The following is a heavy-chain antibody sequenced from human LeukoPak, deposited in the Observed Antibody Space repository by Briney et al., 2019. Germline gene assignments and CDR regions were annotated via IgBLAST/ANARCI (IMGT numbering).Heavy chain of an antibody. Sequence: GGSLRLSCAASGFTFSSYGMHWVRQAPGKGLEWVAVIWYDGSNKYYADSVKGRFTISRDNSKNTLYLQMNSLRAEDTAVYYCARDYAVVAGTEYYFDYWSQGTLSPSPQ. CDR3: ARDYAVVAGTEYYFDY. V-gene: IGHV3-33*01. CDR1: GFTFSSYG. CDR2: IWYDGSNK. J-gene: IGHJ4*02. D-gene: IGHD6-19*01.